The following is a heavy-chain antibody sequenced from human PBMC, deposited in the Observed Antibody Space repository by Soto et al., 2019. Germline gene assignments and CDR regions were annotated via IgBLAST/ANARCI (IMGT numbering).Heavy chain of an antibody. V-gene: IGHV1-3*01. CDR3: AREPEDGVPGDY. J-gene: IGHJ4*02. CDR2: IIVSHDRP. CDR1: GYTFTAHS. D-gene: IGHD2-8*01. Sequence: VQLVQSGTEVKEPGASVRVSCKASGYTFTAHSVHWARQAPGQGLEWMGWIIVSHDRPRYVPQFQVRLTFETDRIGTTAYMHLTRLTPEDTAVYFCAREPEDGVPGDYWGQGTPVVVSS.